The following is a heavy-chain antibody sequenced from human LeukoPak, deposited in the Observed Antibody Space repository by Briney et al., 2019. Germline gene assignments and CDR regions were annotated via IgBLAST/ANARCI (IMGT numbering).Heavy chain of an antibody. CDR3: ARTNPMVRGVIISPYYYYGMDV. CDR1: GGSISSYY. Sequence: SETLSLTCTVSGGSISSYYWSWIRQPPGKGLEWIGYIYYCGSTNYNPSLKSRVTISVDTSKNQFSLKLSSVTAPDTAVYYCARTNPMVRGVIISPYYYYGMDVWGQGTTVTVSS. CDR2: IYYCGST. V-gene: IGHV4-59*01. J-gene: IGHJ6*02. D-gene: IGHD3-10*01.